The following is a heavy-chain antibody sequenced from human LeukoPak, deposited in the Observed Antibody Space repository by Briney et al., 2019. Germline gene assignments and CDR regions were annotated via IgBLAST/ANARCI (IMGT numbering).Heavy chain of an antibody. V-gene: IGHV3-7*03. D-gene: IGHD6-13*01. CDR2: IKQDGSEK. CDR3: ARVDSSSWYSYYFDY. Sequence: GGSLRLSCAASGFTFSSYWMSWVRQAPGKGLEWVANIKQDGSEKYYVDSVKGRFTISRDNAKNSLYLQMNSLRAEDTAVYYCARVDSSSWYSYYFDYWGQGTLVTVSS. CDR1: GFTFSSYW. J-gene: IGHJ4*02.